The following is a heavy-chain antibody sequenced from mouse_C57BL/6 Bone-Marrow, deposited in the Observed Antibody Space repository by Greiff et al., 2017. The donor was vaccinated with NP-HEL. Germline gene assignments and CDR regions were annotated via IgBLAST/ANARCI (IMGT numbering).Heavy chain of an antibody. V-gene: IGHV5-6*01. J-gene: IGHJ2*01. CDR1: GFTFSSYG. Sequence: VQLKESGGDLVKPGGSLKLSCAASGFTFSSYGMSWVRQTPDKRLEWVATISSGGSYTYYPDSVKGRFTISRDNAKNTLYLQMSSLKSEDTAMYYCARPGSYYFDYWGQGTTLTVSS. CDR2: ISSGGSYT. CDR3: ARPGSYYFDY.